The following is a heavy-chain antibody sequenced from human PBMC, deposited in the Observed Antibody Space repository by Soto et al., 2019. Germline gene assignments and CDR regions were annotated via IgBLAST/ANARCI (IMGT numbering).Heavy chain of an antibody. CDR1: GFTFDGYA. D-gene: IGHD6-6*01. V-gene: IGHV3-9*01. CDR2: ISWNSGSI. CDR3: AKSIAARRGHYGMDV. J-gene: IGHJ6*02. Sequence: LRLSCAASGFTFDGYAMHWVRQAPGKGLEWVSGISWNSGSIGYADSVKGRFTISRDNAKNSLYLQMNSLRAEDTALYYCAKSIAARRGHYGMDVWGQGTTVTVSS.